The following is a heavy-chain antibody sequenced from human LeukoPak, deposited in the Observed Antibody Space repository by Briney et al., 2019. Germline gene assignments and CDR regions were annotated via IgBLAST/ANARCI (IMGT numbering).Heavy chain of an antibody. CDR3: STSLNLPGY. J-gene: IGHJ4*02. CDR2: INPDGSDI. CDR1: GITLRTYW. V-gene: IGHV3-74*01. Sequence: GGSLRLSCEASGITLRTYWMHWVRQAPGKGLEWVSCINPDGSDIRYADPVKGRFSISRDNARNMVSLQMNSLTVEDTAMYFCSTSLNLPGYWGQGTLVIVSS.